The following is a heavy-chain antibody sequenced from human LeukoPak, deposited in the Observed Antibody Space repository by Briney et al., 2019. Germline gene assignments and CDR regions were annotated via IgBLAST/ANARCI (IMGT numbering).Heavy chain of an antibody. CDR1: GYTFTGYY. V-gene: IGHV1-2*02. Sequence: GASVKVSCKASGYTFTGYYMHWVRQAPGQGLEWMGWINPNSGGTNYAQKFQGRVTITRNTSISTAYMELSSLRSEDTAVYYCARYYGSGPYYYYYYMDVWGKGTTVTVSS. D-gene: IGHD3-10*01. J-gene: IGHJ6*03. CDR3: ARYYGSGPYYYYYYMDV. CDR2: INPNSGGT.